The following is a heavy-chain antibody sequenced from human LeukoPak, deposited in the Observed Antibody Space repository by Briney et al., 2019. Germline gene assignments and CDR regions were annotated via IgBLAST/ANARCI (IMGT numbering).Heavy chain of an antibody. D-gene: IGHD3-10*01. V-gene: IGHV3-66*01. Sequence: PGGSLRLSCAASGFTVSSNYMSWVRQAPGKGLEWVSVIYSGGSTYYADSVKGRFTISRDNSKNTLYLQMNSLRAEDTAVYYCARVKPGYYGSGSYYIARPFDAFDIWGQGTMVTVSS. CDR1: GFTVSSNY. CDR2: IYSGGST. CDR3: ARVKPGYYGSGSYYIARPFDAFDI. J-gene: IGHJ3*02.